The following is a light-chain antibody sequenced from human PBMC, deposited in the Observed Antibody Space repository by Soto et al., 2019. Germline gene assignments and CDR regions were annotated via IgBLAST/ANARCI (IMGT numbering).Light chain of an antibody. CDR3: QQYDNASWT. CDR1: QSISRK. Sequence: EIVLTQSPATLSLSPGERATLSCGASQSISRKLAWYQQKPGLAPRLLIHDASTRATGIPDRFSGSGSGTDFTITITRREPADFAVYYCQQYDNASWTFGQGTKVEIK. J-gene: IGKJ1*01. V-gene: IGKV3D-20*01. CDR2: DAS.